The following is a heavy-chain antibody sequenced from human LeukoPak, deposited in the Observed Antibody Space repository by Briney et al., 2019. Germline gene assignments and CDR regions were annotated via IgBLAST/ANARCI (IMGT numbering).Heavy chain of an antibody. D-gene: IGHD6-19*01. CDR2: IKQDGSEK. J-gene: IGHJ3*02. CDR3: ATSQTTSGRYGNTFDI. Sequence: PGGSLRLSCVASGFTFSSYWMSWVRQAPGKGLEWVANIKQDGSEKYYVDSVKGRFTISRDNAKNSLFLQMNSLRAEDTAVYYCATSQTTSGRYGNTFDIWGQGTMVTVSS. CDR1: GFTFSSYW. V-gene: IGHV3-7*01.